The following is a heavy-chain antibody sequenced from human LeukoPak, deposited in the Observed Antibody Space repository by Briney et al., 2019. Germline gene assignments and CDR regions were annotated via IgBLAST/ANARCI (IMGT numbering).Heavy chain of an antibody. D-gene: IGHD6-13*01. CDR2: IYYSGST. Sequence: SETLSLTCTVSGGSISSSSYYWGWIRQPPGKGLEWIGSIYYSGSTYYNPSLKSRVTISVDTSKNQFSLKLSSVTAADTAVYYCARDRQQLVLGGFDPWGQGTLVTVSS. CDR3: ARDRQQLVLGGFDP. CDR1: GGSISSSSYY. V-gene: IGHV4-39*07. J-gene: IGHJ5*02.